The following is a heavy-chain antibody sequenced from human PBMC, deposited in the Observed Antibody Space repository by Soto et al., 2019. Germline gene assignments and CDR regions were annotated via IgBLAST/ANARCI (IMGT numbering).Heavy chain of an antibody. CDR3: ARDQLGARGDY. Sequence: QVQLVQSGAEVKKPGASVKVSCKASGYTFTSYGISWVRQAPGQGLEWMGWIGVYNNNRNYAQKVQGRVTMTIDTSTSTADMELRSLISDDTAVYYCARDQLGARGDYWGQGTLVTVSS. CDR2: IGVYNNNR. J-gene: IGHJ4*02. V-gene: IGHV1-18*04. D-gene: IGHD3-10*01. CDR1: GYTFTSYG.